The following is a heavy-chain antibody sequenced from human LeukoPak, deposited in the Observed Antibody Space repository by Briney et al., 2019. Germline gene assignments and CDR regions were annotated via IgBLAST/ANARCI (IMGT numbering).Heavy chain of an antibody. CDR2: VRVNGRST. D-gene: IGHD2-21*01. J-gene: IGHJ4*02. Sequence: GGSLRLSCSASGFTFSTYDMSWVRQAPGKGLEWVSTVRVNGRSTFYADSVKGRCTISRDNSKNTLYLQMNSLRAEDTALYYCAKPGEASNYYFDYWGQGALVTVSS. CDR3: AKPGEASNYYFDY. V-gene: IGHV3-23*01. CDR1: GFTFSTYD.